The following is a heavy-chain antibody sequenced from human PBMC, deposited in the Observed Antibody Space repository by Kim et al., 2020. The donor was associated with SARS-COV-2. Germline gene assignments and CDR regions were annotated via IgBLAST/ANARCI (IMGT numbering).Heavy chain of an antibody. D-gene: IGHD6-25*01. Sequence: SESLSLTCAVYGGSFSGYYLSWIRQPPGKGLEWIGEINHSGSTNYNPSPKSRVTISVDTSKNQFSLKLSSVTAADAAGYYCARGVCQRDFDYWGQGTLVTVAS. V-gene: IGHV4-34*01. CDR2: INHSGST. J-gene: IGHJ4*02. CDR1: GGSFSGYY. CDR3: ARGVCQRDFDY.